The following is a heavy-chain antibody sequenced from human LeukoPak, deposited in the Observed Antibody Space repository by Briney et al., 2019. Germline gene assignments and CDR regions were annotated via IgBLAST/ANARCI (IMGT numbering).Heavy chain of an antibody. V-gene: IGHV3-23*01. CDR2: IDAGGGDT. J-gene: IGHJ6*02. D-gene: IGHD6-19*01. CDR1: GFTFSNYW. Sequence: GGSLRLSCAASGFTFSNYWMSWVRQAPGKGPEWVSSIDAGGGDTYHSDSVKGRFTISRDNSMNTLYLQMNSLRADDTAVYYCGRPTKYWLVRGNGVDVWGQGTTVTVSS. CDR3: GRPTKYWLVRGNGVDV.